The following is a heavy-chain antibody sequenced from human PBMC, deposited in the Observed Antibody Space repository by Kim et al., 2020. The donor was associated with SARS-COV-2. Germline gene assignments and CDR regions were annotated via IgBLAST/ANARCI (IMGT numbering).Heavy chain of an antibody. Sequence: GGSLRLSCAASGFTFSSYAMSWVRQAPGKGLEWVSAISGSGGSTYYADSVKGRFTISRDNSKNTLYLQMNSLRAEDTAVYYCAKGYYGSGSYMHGMDVWGQETTVTVSS. CDR3: AKGYYGSGSYMHGMDV. CDR1: GFTFSSYA. J-gene: IGHJ6*02. CDR2: ISGSGGST. V-gene: IGHV3-23*01. D-gene: IGHD3-10*01.